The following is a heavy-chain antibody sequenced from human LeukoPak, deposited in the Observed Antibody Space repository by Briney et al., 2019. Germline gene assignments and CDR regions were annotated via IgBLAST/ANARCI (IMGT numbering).Heavy chain of an antibody. CDR3: ARLGSSSDNYWFDP. J-gene: IGHJ5*02. CDR2: ISSSSSYI. Sequence: GGSLRLSCAASGFTFSSYWMSWVRQAPGKGLEWVSSISSSSSYIYYADSVKGRSTISRDNAKNSLYLQMNSLRAEDTAVYYCARLGSSSDNYWFDPWGQGTLVTVSS. V-gene: IGHV3-21*01. D-gene: IGHD6-13*01. CDR1: GFTFSSYW.